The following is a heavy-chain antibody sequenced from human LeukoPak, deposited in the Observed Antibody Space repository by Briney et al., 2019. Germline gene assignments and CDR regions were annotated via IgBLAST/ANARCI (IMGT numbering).Heavy chain of an antibody. D-gene: IGHD6-13*01. V-gene: IGHV4-61*01. CDR1: GGSVSSGSYY. CDR3: ARYQQLEHDAFDI. Sequence: PSETLSLTCTVSGGSVSSGSYYWSWIRQPPGKGLEWIGYIYYSGSTNYNPSLKSQVTISVDTSKNQFSLKLSSVTAADTAVYYCARYQQLEHDAFDIWGQGTMVTVSS. CDR2: IYYSGST. J-gene: IGHJ3*02.